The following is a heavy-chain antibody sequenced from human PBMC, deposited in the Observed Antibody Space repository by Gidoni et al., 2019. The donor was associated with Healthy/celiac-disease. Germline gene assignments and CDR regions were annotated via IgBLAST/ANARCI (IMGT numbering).Heavy chain of an antibody. V-gene: IGHV3-23*01. CDR3: AKDLFGGWNYARLDY. Sequence: EVQPLESGGVLVQPGGSLRLSCVPSGFTFSNYAMNWVRQAPGKGLEWVSGISGSGGSTHYADSVKGRFTISRDNSKNTLYLQMNSLRAEDTAVYYCAKDLFGGWNYARLDYWGQGTLVTVSS. CDR1: GFTFSNYA. CDR2: ISGSGGST. J-gene: IGHJ4*02. D-gene: IGHD1-7*01.